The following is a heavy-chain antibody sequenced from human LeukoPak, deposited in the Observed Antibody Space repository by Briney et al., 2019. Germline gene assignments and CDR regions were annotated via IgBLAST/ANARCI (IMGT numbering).Heavy chain of an antibody. CDR2: ISGSGGST. CDR1: GFTFSSYA. V-gene: IGHV3-23*01. Sequence: GASLRLSCAASGFTFSSYAMSWVRQAPGRGLEWVSAISGSGGSTYYADSVKGRFTISRDNSKNTLYLQMNSLRAEDTAVYYCAKIVRYYYGSSGYRGYFDYWGQGTLVTVSS. D-gene: IGHD3-22*01. CDR3: AKIVRYYYGSSGYRGYFDY. J-gene: IGHJ4*02.